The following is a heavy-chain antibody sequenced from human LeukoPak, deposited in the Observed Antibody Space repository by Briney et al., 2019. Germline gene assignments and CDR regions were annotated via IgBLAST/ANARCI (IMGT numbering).Heavy chain of an antibody. Sequence: SVTLSLPCSVSGDSMSRYYWRWMRHPRGKGLEWIGYIYYGGSTNYNSSLKSRVTISVDTSKNQFSLKLSSVTAADTAVYYCAGGGGSPDCWGQGTLVTVSS. J-gene: IGHJ4*02. CDR2: IYYGGST. CDR3: AGGGGSPDC. CDR1: GDSMSRYY. V-gene: IGHV4-59*13. D-gene: IGHD2-15*01.